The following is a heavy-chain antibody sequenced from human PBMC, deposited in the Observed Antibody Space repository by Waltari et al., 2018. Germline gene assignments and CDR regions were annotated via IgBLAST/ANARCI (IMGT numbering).Heavy chain of an antibody. J-gene: IGHJ4*02. V-gene: IGHV3-21*01. CDR2: ISSSSSSI. CDR3: ARGRIYHDSSASGYYFDY. D-gene: IGHD3-22*01. CDR1: GFTFSTYS. Sequence: EVQLVDSGGGLVKPGGSLRLSCAASGFTFSTYSMNWVCQVPGKGLEWVSSISSSSSSIYYADSVEGRFTISRDNAKNSLDLQMNSLRVEDTAVYYCARGRIYHDSSASGYYFDYWGQGTLVAVSS.